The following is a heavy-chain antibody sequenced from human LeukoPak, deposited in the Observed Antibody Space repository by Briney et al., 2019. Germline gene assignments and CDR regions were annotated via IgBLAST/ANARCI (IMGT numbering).Heavy chain of an antibody. CDR2: IIESGCT. V-gene: IGHV4-34*12. CDR3: ARTNNVFYYFDY. D-gene: IGHD1/OR15-1a*01. CDR1: GGSFSGYY. Sequence: PSETLSLTCAVYGGSFSGYYCSWIRYPPGKGLEWIGEIIESGCTNYNPFFKCPVTTSVAMSNYQFSLKLNYLTAADTAVYYCARTNNVFYYFDYWGQGTLVTVSS. J-gene: IGHJ4*02.